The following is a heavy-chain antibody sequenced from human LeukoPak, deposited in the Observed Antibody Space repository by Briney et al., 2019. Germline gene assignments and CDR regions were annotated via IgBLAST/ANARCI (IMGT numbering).Heavy chain of an antibody. Sequence: GSLRHSCAASGFTFSSYGLHWVRQAPGKGLEWVTFVRSDGNIKYYADSVKGRFTISRDNAKNSLYLQMNSLRAEDTAVYYCARDQARAVRGVVPRGYYGMDVWGQGTTVTVSS. V-gene: IGHV3-30*02. J-gene: IGHJ6*02. D-gene: IGHD3-10*01. CDR3: ARDQARAVRGVVPRGYYGMDV. CDR1: GFTFSSYG. CDR2: VRSDGNIK.